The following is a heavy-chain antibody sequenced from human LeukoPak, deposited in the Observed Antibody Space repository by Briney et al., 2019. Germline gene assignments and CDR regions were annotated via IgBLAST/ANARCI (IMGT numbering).Heavy chain of an antibody. CDR1: GFTFSSYE. J-gene: IGHJ5*02. Sequence: GGSLRLSCAASGFTFSSYEMNWVRQAPGKGLEWVSYISSSGSTIYYADSVKGRFTISRDNSKNTLYLQMNSLRAEDTAVYYCARSHIPGGFDPWGQGTLVTVSS. CDR3: ARSHIPGGFDP. D-gene: IGHD2-21*01. V-gene: IGHV3-48*03. CDR2: ISSSGSTI.